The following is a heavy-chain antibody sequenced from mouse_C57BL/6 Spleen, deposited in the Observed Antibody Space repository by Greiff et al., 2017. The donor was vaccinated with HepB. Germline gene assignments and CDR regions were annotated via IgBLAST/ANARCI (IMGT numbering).Heavy chain of an antibody. CDR1: GFTFSSYA. D-gene: IGHD1-1*01. CDR2: ISSGGDYI. CDR3: TRGPITSSYFDY. V-gene: IGHV5-9-1*02. J-gene: IGHJ2*01. Sequence: EVKLVESGEGLVKPGGSLKLSCAASGFTFSSYAMSWVRQTPEMRLEWVAYISSGGDYIYYADTVKGRFTISRDNARNTLYLQMSSLKSEDTAMYYCTRGPITSSYFDYWGQGTTLTVSS.